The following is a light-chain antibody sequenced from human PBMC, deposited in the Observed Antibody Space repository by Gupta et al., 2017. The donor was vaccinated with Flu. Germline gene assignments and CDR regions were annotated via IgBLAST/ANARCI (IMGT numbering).Light chain of an antibody. Sequence: IQLTQSPSTLSASEGDRVTITCRASENIFTWLAWYQQKPGTAPKLLIQKASTLENGVPARFSGSGSGTEFTLTISSLHPDEFATYCCQQELRYPWTFGQATKVDIE. V-gene: IGKV1-5*03. CDR1: ENIFTW. J-gene: IGKJ1*01. CDR2: KAS. CDR3: QQELRYPWT.